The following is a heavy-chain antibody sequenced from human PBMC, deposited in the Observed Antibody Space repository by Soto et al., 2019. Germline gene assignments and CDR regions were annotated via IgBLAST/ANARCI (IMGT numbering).Heavy chain of an antibody. D-gene: IGHD2-2*01. CDR1: GGTFTTYD. V-gene: IGHV1-69*06. CDR2: IIPLFDAT. CDR3: ARERSSSSYNGTFYVES. Sequence: QVQLVQSGAEVRKPGSSVKVSCKASGGTFTTYDISWVRQAPGQGREWMGGIIPLFDATKYAQKFQGRVTITADKSTGTAYMELRSLRSDDKAMYYCARERSSSSYNGTFYVESWGQGTLVTVSS. J-gene: IGHJ4*02.